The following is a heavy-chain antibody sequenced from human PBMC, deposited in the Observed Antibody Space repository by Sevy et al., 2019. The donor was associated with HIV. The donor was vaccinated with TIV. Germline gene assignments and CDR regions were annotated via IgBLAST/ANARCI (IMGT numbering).Heavy chain of an antibody. CDR1: GFTFREAW. Sequence: GSLRLSCAASGFTFREAWMSWVRQAPGKGLEWVGRIKSKTDAATRDFAAPVGGRFSISRDDSANTVYLVMNNLKPEDTGVYYCAAGTGSSDFDYWGQGTLVTVSS. V-gene: IGHV3-15*01. CDR2: IKSKTDAATR. J-gene: IGHJ4*02. D-gene: IGHD1-26*01. CDR3: AAGTGSSDFDY.